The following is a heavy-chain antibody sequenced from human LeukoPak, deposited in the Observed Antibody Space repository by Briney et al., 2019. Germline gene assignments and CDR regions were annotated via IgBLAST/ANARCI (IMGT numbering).Heavy chain of an antibody. CDR1: GYTFTGYY. D-gene: IGHD6-19*01. V-gene: IGHV1-2*02. CDR3: AVLRVAGSRDFDL. J-gene: IGHJ2*01. Sequence: ASVKVSCKASGYTFTGYYMYWVRQAPGQGLEWMGWINPNSGGTNYAQKFQGRVTMTRDTSISTAYMELSRLRSDDTAVYYCAVLRVAGSRDFDLWGRGTLVTVSS. CDR2: INPNSGGT.